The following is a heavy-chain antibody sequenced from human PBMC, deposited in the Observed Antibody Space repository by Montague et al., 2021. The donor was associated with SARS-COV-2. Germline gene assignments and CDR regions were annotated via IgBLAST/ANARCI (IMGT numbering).Heavy chain of an antibody. V-gene: IGHV4-39*01. Sequence: LSLTCTVSGGSISSSTYYWAWIRQPPGKGLEWIGSMYYRGSTYYNPSLKSRVFISVDTTKKQLSLTLTSVTAADTAVYYCATQEDPSGWIPGPFDFWGQGTLLSVSS. CDR1: GGSISSSTYY. CDR3: ATQEDPSGWIPGPFDF. CDR2: MYYRGST. J-gene: IGHJ4*02. D-gene: IGHD6-19*01.